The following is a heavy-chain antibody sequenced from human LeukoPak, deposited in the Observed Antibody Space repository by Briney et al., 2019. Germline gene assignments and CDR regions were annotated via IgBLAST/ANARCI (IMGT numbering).Heavy chain of an antibody. CDR2: ISDYNGNK. Sequence: ASVKVSCKASGYTFTNHGISWVRQAPGQGLEWMGRISDYNGNKNTAQKLHGRVTITTDTSTSTAYKELRSLRLDNTAVYYCARAGSYNWIRGGEPADNWFDPWGQGTLVTVSS. J-gene: IGHJ5*02. CDR1: GYTFTNHG. CDR3: ARAGSYNWIRGGEPADNWFDP. V-gene: IGHV1-18*01. D-gene: IGHD1-1*01.